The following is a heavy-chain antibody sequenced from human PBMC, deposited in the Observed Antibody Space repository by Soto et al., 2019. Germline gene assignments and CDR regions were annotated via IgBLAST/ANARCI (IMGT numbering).Heavy chain of an antibody. CDR3: ARDPCRGGSCYLSYYYYYYMQV. J-gene: IGHJ6*03. Sequence: PGGCLRLSCGASGFTFISDSMHWVGQAPGKGLEWVAVISYDGSNKYDADSVKGRFTICRDNSRNTLYLRLNSLRAEDTAVYYCARDPCRGGSCYLSYYYYYYMQVWGKGTTVTVSS. CDR2: ISYDGSNK. V-gene: IGHV3-30-3*01. CDR1: GFTFISDS. D-gene: IGHD2-15*01.